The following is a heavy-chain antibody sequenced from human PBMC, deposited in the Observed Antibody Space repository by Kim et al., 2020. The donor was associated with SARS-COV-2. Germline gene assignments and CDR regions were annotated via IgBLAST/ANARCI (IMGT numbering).Heavy chain of an antibody. D-gene: IGHD7-27*01. CDR1: GGSISSDSYY. J-gene: IGHJ4*02. V-gene: IGHV4-39*01. CDR2: IYHSGST. CDR3: ASPLLGGLKFEY. Sequence: SETLSLTCTVSGGSISSDSYYWAWIRQPPGKGLEWIGSIYHSGSTYYNPSLKSRVTISLDTSKTQFSLKLSSVTAADTAVYYCASPLLGGLKFEYWGQGT.